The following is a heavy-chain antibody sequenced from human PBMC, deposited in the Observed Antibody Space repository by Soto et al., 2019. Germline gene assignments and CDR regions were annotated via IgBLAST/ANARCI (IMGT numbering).Heavy chain of an antibody. D-gene: IGHD6-13*01. J-gene: IGHJ3*02. CDR2: INHSGNT. V-gene: IGHV4-34*01. CDR1: GGSFSGYY. Sequence: KTSGTLSLTCAVYGGSFSGYYWSWIRQSPGKGLEWIGEINHSGNTNYSPSLKSRVTISVDTSKNQFSLKLSSVTAADTAVYYCASEPYSSNSADAFDIWGQGTMVTVSS. CDR3: ASEPYSSNSADAFDI.